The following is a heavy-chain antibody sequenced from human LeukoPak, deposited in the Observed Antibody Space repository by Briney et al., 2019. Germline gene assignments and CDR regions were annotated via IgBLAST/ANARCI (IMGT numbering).Heavy chain of an antibody. CDR2: ISGSGDST. D-gene: IGHD6-13*01. Sequence: GGSLRLSCAASGFTFNIYWMHWVRQAPGKGLEWVSAISGSGDSTYYGDSVKGRFTISRDNSKNTLYLQMNSLRAEDTAVYYCAKTRPLDSSSWSHGDYWGQGTLVTVSS. CDR3: AKTRPLDSSSWSHGDY. J-gene: IGHJ4*02. CDR1: GFTFNIYW. V-gene: IGHV3-23*01.